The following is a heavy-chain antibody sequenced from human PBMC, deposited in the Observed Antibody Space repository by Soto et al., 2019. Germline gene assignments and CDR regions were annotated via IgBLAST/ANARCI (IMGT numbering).Heavy chain of an antibody. CDR2: NYWDDDK. J-gene: IGHJ4*02. CDR1: GFSLSSTRMA. Sequence: QITLKESGPTLVKPTQTLTLTCTFSGFSLSSTRMAVGWIRQPPGKALEWLALNYWDDDKRHSPFLKSRITIAKDTCKDQVVLTTSNMDPVETARYYCAHIVVAGLGYYFVYWGQGTLVTVSS. V-gene: IGHV2-5*02. D-gene: IGHD6-19*01. CDR3: AHIVVAGLGYYFVY.